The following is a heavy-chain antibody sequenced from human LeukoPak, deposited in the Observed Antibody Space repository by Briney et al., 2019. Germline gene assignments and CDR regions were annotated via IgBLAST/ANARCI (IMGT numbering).Heavy chain of an antibody. CDR3: ARSSGWVSDY. CDR1: GFTFSNYW. Sequence: PPGGSLRLSCAASGFTFSNYWMHWVRQAPGKGLEWVANIKQDGSENYYVDSVKGRFTISRDNAKNSLYLQMSSLRAEDTAVYYCARSSGWVSDYWGQGILVTVST. CDR2: IKQDGSEN. V-gene: IGHV3-7*03. D-gene: IGHD6-19*01. J-gene: IGHJ4*02.